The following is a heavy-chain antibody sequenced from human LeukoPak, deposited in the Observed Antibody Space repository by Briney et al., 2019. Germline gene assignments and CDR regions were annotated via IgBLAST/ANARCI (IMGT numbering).Heavy chain of an antibody. J-gene: IGHJ3*02. Sequence: GGSLRLSCAASGFTFSSYAMHWVRQAPGKGLEWVAVMSYDGSNKYYADSVKGRFTISRDNSKNTLYLQMNSLRAEDTAVYYCARAYSGSYQGAFDIWGQGTMVTVSS. CDR2: MSYDGSNK. CDR1: GFTFSSYA. CDR3: ARAYSGSYQGAFDI. D-gene: IGHD1-26*01. V-gene: IGHV3-30-3*01.